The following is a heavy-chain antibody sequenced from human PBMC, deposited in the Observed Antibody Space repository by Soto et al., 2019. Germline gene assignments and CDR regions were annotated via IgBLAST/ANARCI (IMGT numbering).Heavy chain of an antibody. CDR2: FHYSGRT. V-gene: IGHV4-34*01. CDR3: ARLAGYCSGTSCYGYYGMDV. J-gene: IGHJ6*02. CDR1: GGSFSGYS. D-gene: IGHD2-2*01. Sequence: SETLSLTCAVYGGSFSGYSWGWIRQPPGKGLEWIGTFHYSGRTYYSPSLESRVTISVDTSKNQFSLKVSSVTAADTAVFYCARLAGYCSGTSCYGYYGMDVWGQGTTVTVSS.